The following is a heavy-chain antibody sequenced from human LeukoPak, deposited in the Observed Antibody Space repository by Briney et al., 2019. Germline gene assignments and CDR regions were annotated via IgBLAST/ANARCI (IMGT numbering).Heavy chain of an antibody. Sequence: SVKVSCKASGGTFSTYAINWVRQAPGQGLEWMGGIIPIFGTANYAQKFQGRVTISTDESTSTAYMELSRLRSEDTAVYYCARVFARSGEISGSYYYYWGQGTLVTVSS. CDR1: GGTFSTYA. CDR3: ARVFARSGEISGSYYYY. CDR2: IIPIFGTA. V-gene: IGHV1-69*05. D-gene: IGHD3-10*01. J-gene: IGHJ4*02.